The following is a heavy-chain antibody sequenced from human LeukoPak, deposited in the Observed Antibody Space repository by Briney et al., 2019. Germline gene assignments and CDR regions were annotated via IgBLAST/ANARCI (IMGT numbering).Heavy chain of an antibody. CDR3: ARTYGSSGLGYFDL. CDR2: IYYSGST. J-gene: IGHJ2*01. CDR1: GGSISSYY. D-gene: IGHD6-13*01. Sequence: SETLSLTCTVSGGSISSYYWSWIRQPPGEGLEWIGYIYYSGSTNYSPSLKSRLAISVDTSKNQFSLKLSSVTAAGTAVYYCARTYGSSGLGYFDLWGRGTLVTVSS. V-gene: IGHV4-59*01.